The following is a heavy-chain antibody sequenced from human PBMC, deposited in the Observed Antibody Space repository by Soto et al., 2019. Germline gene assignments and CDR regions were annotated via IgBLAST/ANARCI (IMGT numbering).Heavy chain of an antibody. CDR3: ARGSDDLARGATFFDY. V-gene: IGHV4-30-4*01. CDR1: GGSISNSDYF. CDR2: SSSSGNT. D-gene: IGHD3-10*01. J-gene: IGHJ4*02. Sequence: QVPLQESGPGLVKPLQTLSLTCTVSGGSISNSDYFWSWIRQSPGKGLECIGYSSSSGNTYYNPSLKSRATLSVDTSKNQFSLRLTSVTVEDTAVYYCARGSDDLARGATFFDYWGQGTLVTVSS.